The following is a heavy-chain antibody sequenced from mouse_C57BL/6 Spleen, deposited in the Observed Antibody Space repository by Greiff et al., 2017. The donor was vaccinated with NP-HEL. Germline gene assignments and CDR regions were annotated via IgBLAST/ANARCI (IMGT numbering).Heavy chain of an antibody. CDR3: ARVNYASFDY. Sequence: EVMLVESEGGLVQPGSSMKLSCTASGFTFSDYYMAWVRQVPEKGLEWVANINYDGSSTYYLDSLKSRFIISRDNAKNILYLQMSSLKSEDTATYYCARVNYASFDYWGQGTTLTVSS. J-gene: IGHJ2*01. CDR1: GFTFSDYY. CDR2: INYDGSST. V-gene: IGHV5-16*01. D-gene: IGHD2-1*01.